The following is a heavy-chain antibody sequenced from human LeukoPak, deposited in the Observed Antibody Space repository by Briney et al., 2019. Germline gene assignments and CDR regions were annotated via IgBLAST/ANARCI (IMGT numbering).Heavy chain of an antibody. Sequence: PSGTLSLTCAVSGGSISISNSNWWSWVRQPPGKGLEWIGEIYHSGSTNYNPSLKSRVTISVDKSKNQFSLKLSSVTAADTAVYYCARSVYSTNADSWGQGTLVTASS. D-gene: IGHD6-13*01. CDR3: ARSVYSTNADS. J-gene: IGHJ4*02. CDR2: IYHSGST. CDR1: GGSISISNSNW. V-gene: IGHV4-4*02.